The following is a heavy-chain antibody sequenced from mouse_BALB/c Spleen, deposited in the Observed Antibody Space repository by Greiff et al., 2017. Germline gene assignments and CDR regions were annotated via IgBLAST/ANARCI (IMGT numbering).Heavy chain of an antibody. CDR1: GFNIKDYY. CDR3: ARTIYDGYYAMDD. D-gene: IGHD2-3*01. CDR2: IDPENGNT. V-gene: IGHV14-1*02. J-gene: IGHJ4*01. Sequence: VQLQQSGAELVRPGALVKLSCKASGFNIKDYYMHWVKPRPEQGLEWIGWIDPENGNTIYDPKFQGKASITADTSSNTAYLQLSRLTSEDTAVYYCARTIYDGYYAMDDWGQGTSVTVSS.